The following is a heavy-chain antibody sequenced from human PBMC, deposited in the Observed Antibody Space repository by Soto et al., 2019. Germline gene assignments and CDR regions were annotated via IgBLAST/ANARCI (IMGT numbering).Heavy chain of an antibody. Sequence: QVQLVESGGGVVQPGGSLRLSCVASGFTFRSYSMHWVRQAPGKGLEWVAVISYDGSNEYYAGSVRGRFTVSRDNSKNILDLLMNSLRPEDTAVYYCARDLNGDASDYWGQGALVTVSS. CDR3: ARDLNGDASDY. CDR1: GFTFRSYS. D-gene: IGHD2-8*01. V-gene: IGHV3-30-3*01. CDR2: ISYDGSNE. J-gene: IGHJ4*02.